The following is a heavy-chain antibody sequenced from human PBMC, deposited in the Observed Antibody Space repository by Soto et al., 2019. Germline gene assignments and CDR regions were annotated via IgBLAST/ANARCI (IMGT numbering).Heavy chain of an antibody. J-gene: IGHJ4*02. CDR2: VYYSGST. V-gene: IGHV4-59*01. D-gene: IGHD6-19*01. CDR1: GGSIRDYY. Sequence: PSETLSLTCTVSGGSIRDYYWSWIRQPPGKGLEWIGSVYYSGSTNHNPSLKSRVTTSVDTSKNQFSLRLYSLTAADTALYYCARGYTSGWWYFDYWGQGIQVTVSS. CDR3: ARGYTSGWWYFDY.